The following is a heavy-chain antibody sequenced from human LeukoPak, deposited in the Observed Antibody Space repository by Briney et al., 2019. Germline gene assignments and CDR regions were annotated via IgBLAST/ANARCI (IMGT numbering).Heavy chain of an antibody. J-gene: IGHJ3*02. CDR1: GFTFSSYA. CDR3: ARDHRLVGATPGQAFDI. CDR2: ISGSGGST. V-gene: IGHV3-23*01. Sequence: GGSLRLSCAASGFTFSSYAISWVRQAPGEGLEWVSHISGSGGSTYYADSVKGRFTISRDNSKNTLYLQMNSLRAEDTAVYYCARDHRLVGATPGQAFDIWGQGTMVTVSS. D-gene: IGHD1-26*01.